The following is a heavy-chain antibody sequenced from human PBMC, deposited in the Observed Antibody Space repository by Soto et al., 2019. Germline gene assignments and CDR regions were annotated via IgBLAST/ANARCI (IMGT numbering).Heavy chain of an antibody. V-gene: IGHV1-18*01. D-gene: IGHD3-9*01. Sequence: GASVKVSFKASRYTFTSYGISWVRQAPGQGLEWMGWISAYNGNTNYAQKLQGRVTMTTDTSTSTAYMELRSLRSDDTAVYYCARDSFDILTVPWGQGTLVTVSS. CDR3: ARDSFDILTVP. CDR1: RYTFTSYG. CDR2: ISAYNGNT. J-gene: IGHJ5*02.